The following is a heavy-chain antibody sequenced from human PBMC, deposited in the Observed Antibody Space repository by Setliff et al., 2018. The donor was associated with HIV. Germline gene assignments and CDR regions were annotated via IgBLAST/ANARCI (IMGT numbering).Heavy chain of an antibody. V-gene: IGHV3-74*01. Sequence: GESLKISCAASGFTSSSHWMHWVRQAPGKGLVWVSRITADGGGTNYADSVKGRFTISRDNAKNTVYLQMNSLRAEDTAVYYCTRVVGGNLYPSAFDIWAQGTMVTVSS. CDR1: GFTSSSHW. CDR2: ITADGGGT. D-gene: IGHD4-4*01. J-gene: IGHJ3*02. CDR3: TRVVGGNLYPSAFDI.